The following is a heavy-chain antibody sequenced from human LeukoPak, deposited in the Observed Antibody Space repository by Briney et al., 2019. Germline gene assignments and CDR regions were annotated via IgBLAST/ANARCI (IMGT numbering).Heavy chain of an antibody. CDR2: TSSTGGTI. J-gene: IGHJ3*02. Sequence: GGSLRLSCVGSGFTFSNYLMNWVLQAPGKGLEGGSFTSSTGGTIYYADAVKGRFTGSRDNAKNSLLLKMNILRAEDTALYYCARGYSRADFDIRGKRTMVTVSS. V-gene: IGHV3-48*01. CDR1: GFTFSNYL. D-gene: IGHD2-15*01. CDR3: ARGYSRADFDI.